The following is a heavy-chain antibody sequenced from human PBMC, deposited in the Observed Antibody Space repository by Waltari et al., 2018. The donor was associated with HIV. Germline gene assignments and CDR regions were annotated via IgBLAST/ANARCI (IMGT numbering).Heavy chain of an antibody. CDR1: GGSISSGSYY. CDR2: IYTSGST. J-gene: IGHJ3*02. CDR3: ARDRNYYYDSSGYFFNAFDI. Sequence: QVQLQESGPGLVKPSQTLSLTCTVSGGSISSGSYYWSWHRKPAGKGLEWIGRIYTSGSTNYNPSLKSRVTISVDTSKNQFSLKLSSVTAADTAVYYCARDRNYYYDSSGYFFNAFDIWGQGTMVTVSS. V-gene: IGHV4-61*02. D-gene: IGHD3-22*01.